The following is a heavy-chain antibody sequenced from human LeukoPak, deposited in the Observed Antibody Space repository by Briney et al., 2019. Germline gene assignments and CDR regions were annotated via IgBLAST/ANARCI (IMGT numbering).Heavy chain of an antibody. D-gene: IGHD2-8*02. Sequence: AVSLSLSCAASGFTFSSYGMYWVRQGPGKGLEWVAFVCYDGSTAFYEDSVKGRLTMSRDISTSTLFLLMNSLEPEAAAAWYGAQYPSGGTYPSYCEYWGQGTLVTVSS. CDR3: AQYPSGGTYPSYCEY. V-gene: IGHV3-30*02. CDR2: VCYDGSTA. CDR1: GFTFSSYG. J-gene: IGHJ4*02.